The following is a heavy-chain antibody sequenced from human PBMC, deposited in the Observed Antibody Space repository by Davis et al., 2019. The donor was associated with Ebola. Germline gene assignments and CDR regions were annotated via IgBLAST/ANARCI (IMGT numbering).Heavy chain of an antibody. CDR3: ARAPLRNWNYVGWFDP. J-gene: IGHJ5*02. V-gene: IGHV1-69*13. Sequence: SSVNVSCKASVGTFSSYATSWVRHASGQGLEWMRGIIPIFGTANYAQKFQGRVTITADESASTAYMELSSLRSEDTAVYYCARAPLRNWNYVGWFDPWGQGTLVTVSS. CDR2: IIPIFGTA. CDR1: VGTFSSYA. D-gene: IGHD1-7*01.